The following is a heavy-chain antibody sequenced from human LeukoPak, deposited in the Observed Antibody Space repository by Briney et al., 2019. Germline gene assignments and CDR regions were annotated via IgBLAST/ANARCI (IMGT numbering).Heavy chain of an antibody. J-gene: IGHJ4*02. V-gene: IGHV4-59*08. CDR2: IYYSGST. D-gene: IGHD6-25*01. CDR1: GGSISSYY. CDR3: ARSGYSSVFDY. Sequence: SETLSLTCTVSGGSISSYYWSWIRQPPGKGLEWIGYIYYSGSTNYNPSLKSRVTISVDTSKNQFSLKLSSVTAADTAVYYCARSGYSSVFDYWGQGTLVTVSS.